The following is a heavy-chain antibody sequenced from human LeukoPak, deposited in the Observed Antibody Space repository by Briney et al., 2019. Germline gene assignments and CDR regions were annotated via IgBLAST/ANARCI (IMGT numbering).Heavy chain of an antibody. CDR2: ISSSSSTI. J-gene: IGHJ4*02. Sequence: GGSLRLSCAASGFTFSSYSMNWVRQAPGKGLEWVSYISSSSSTIYYADSVKGRFTISRDNAKNSLYLQMNSLRAEDMAMYYCAKDTTASGPSYYFDYWGQGTLVTVSS. CDR1: GFTFSSYS. D-gene: IGHD4-17*01. V-gene: IGHV3-48*04. CDR3: AKDTTASGPSYYFDY.